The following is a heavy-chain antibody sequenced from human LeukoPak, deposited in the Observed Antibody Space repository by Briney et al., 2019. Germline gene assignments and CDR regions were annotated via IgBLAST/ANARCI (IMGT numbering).Heavy chain of an antibody. Sequence: RASVKVSCEASGGTFSSYAISWVRQAPGQGLEWMGGIIPIFGTANYAQKLQGRVTITADESTSTAYMELSSLRSEDTAVYYCARDSRGEYYGSGSSYFDYWGQGTLVTVSS. V-gene: IGHV1-69*13. D-gene: IGHD3-10*01. CDR3: ARDSRGEYYGSGSSYFDY. J-gene: IGHJ4*02. CDR2: IIPIFGTA. CDR1: GGTFSSYA.